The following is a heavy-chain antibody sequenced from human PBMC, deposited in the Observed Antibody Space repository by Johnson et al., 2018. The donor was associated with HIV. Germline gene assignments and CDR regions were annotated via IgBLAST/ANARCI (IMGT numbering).Heavy chain of an antibody. J-gene: IGHJ3*02. CDR2: ISWDGGDT. CDR1: GFTFSSYD. V-gene: IGHV3-43D*03. Sequence: VQLVESGGGLVQPWGSLRLSCAASGFTFSSYDMHWVRQAPGKGLEWVSLISWDGGDTYYADSVKGRFIISRDNTKESLYLQMNSLRPEDTALYFCAKDSDTYYYGSCDAFDIWGQGTMVIVSS. D-gene: IGHD3-10*01. CDR3: AKDSDTYYYGSCDAFDI.